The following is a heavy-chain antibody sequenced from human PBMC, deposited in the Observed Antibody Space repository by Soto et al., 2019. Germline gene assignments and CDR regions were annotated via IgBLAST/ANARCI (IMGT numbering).Heavy chain of an antibody. D-gene: IGHD4-17*01. CDR2: ISYDGSNK. V-gene: IGHV3-30-3*01. CDR3: AREDYGGNSRYFDY. J-gene: IGHJ4*02. Sequence: LRLSCAASGFTFSSYAMHWVRQAPGKGLEWVAVISYDGSNKYYADSVKGRFTISRDNSKNTLYLQMNSLRAEDTAVYYCAREDYGGNSRYFDYWGQGTLVTVSS. CDR1: GFTFSSYA.